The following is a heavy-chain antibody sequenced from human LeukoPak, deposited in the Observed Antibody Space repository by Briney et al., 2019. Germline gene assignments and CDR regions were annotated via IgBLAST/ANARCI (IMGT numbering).Heavy chain of an antibody. Sequence: PGGSLRLSCTASGFIFGDYAMSWVRQAPGKGLEWVGFIRSKAYGGTTEYAASVKGRFTISRDDSKSIAYLQMNSLKTEDTAVYYCTRGVTPVTAFDYWGQGTLVTVSS. J-gene: IGHJ4*02. CDR1: GFIFGDYA. CDR3: TRGVTPVTAFDY. D-gene: IGHD2-21*02. V-gene: IGHV3-49*04. CDR2: IRSKAYGGTT.